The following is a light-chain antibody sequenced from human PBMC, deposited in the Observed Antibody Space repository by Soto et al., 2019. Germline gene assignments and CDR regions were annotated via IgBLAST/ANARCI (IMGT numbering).Light chain of an antibody. J-gene: IGKJ1*01. CDR2: EAR. CDR1: QSISSL. V-gene: IGKV1-5*01. Sequence: GDRVTITCRASQSISSLLAWYLQKPGKAPKLLIYEARNLESGVPSRFSGSGSGTEFTLTVSSLQPDDFATYYCQQYDSYPSTFGQGTKVEIK. CDR3: QQYDSYPST.